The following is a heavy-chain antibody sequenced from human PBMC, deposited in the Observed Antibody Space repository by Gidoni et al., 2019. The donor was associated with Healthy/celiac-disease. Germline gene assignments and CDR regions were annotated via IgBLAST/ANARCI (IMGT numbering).Heavy chain of an antibody. D-gene: IGHD2-15*01. J-gene: IGHJ4*02. Sequence: EVQLVESGGGLVQPGGSLRLSCAASGFTFRSYSMNWVRQAPGKGLGWVSYISSSSSTIYYADSVKGRFTISRDNAKNSLYLQMNSLRAEDTAVYYCARGPPGYCSGGSCYSRPLDYWGQGTLVTVSS. CDR2: ISSSSSTI. CDR3: ARGPPGYCSGGSCYSRPLDY. CDR1: GFTFRSYS. V-gene: IGHV3-48*01.